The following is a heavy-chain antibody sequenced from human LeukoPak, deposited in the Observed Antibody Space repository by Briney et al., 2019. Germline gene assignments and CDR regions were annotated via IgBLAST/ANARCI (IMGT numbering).Heavy chain of an antibody. CDR3: TRQREVGAPFDY. CDR1: GFTFSGSP. CDR2: IRSKANSYTT. V-gene: IGHV3-73*01. Sequence: GGSLRLSCAASGFTFSGSPMHWVRQASGKGLEWVGRIRSKANSYTTAYAASVKGRFTVSRDDSKKTAYLQMNSLKTEDTAVYYCTRQREVGAPFDYWGLGILVTVSS. D-gene: IGHD1-26*01. J-gene: IGHJ4*02.